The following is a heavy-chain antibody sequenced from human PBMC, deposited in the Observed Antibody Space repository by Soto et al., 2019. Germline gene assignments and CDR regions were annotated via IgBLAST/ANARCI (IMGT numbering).Heavy chain of an antibody. CDR1: GYTFTGDY. J-gene: IGHJ4*02. CDR3: ARDLAKGGWSAGFDY. Sequence: AAVKVSCKASGYTFTGDYMHCVLQAPGQGLEGMGWINPKSGGTMYPQKFQGRVTMTWATSISTAYMALTRLRSDDTAVYYCARDLAKGGWSAGFDYWGQGTLVTVSS. D-gene: IGHD2-15*01. V-gene: IGHV1-2*02. CDR2: INPKSGGT.